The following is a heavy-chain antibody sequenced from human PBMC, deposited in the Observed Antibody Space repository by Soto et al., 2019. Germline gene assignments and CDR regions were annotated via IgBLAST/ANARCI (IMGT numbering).Heavy chain of an antibody. J-gene: IGHJ6*03. CDR2: ISGSGGST. D-gene: IGHD3-3*01. CDR3: AKTTLRSPYYYMDV. V-gene: IGHV3-23*01. CDR1: GFTFSSYA. Sequence: EVQLLESGGGLVQPGGSLRLSCAASGFTFSSYAMSWVRQAPGKGLEWVSAISGSGGSTYYADSVKGRFTISRDNSKNTLYRQMNSLRAEDTAVYYCAKTTLRSPYYYMDVWGKGTTVTVSS.